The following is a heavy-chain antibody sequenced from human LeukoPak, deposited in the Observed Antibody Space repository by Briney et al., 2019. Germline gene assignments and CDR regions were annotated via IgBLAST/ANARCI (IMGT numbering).Heavy chain of an antibody. Sequence: ASVKVSCKASGYTFTSYYMHWVRQAPGQGLEWMGIINPSGGSTSYAQKFQGRVTMTRDMSTSTVYMELSSLRSEGTAVYYCARGPEGYSYGFAFSPYMDVWGKGTTVTVSS. V-gene: IGHV1-46*01. CDR2: INPSGGST. D-gene: IGHD5-18*01. CDR3: ARGPEGYSYGFAFSPYMDV. J-gene: IGHJ6*03. CDR1: GYTFTSYY.